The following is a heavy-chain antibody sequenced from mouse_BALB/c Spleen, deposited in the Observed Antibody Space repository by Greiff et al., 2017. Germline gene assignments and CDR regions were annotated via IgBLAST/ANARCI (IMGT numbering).Heavy chain of an antibody. CDR2: ISDGGSYT. J-gene: IGHJ4*01. V-gene: IGHV5-4*02. CDR3: ARAVTARASMDY. Sequence: EVKLVESGGGLVKPGGSLKLSCAASGFTFSDYYMYWVRQTPEKRLEWVATISDGGSYTYYPDSVKGRFTISRDNAKNNLYLQMSSLKSEDTAMYYCARAVTARASMDYWGQGTSVTVSS. CDR1: GFTFSDYY. D-gene: IGHD3-2*01.